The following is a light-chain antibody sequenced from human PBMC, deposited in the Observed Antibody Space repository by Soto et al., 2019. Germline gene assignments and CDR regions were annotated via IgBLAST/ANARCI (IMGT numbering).Light chain of an antibody. CDR3: QQYNNWPIT. CDR2: AAS. CDR1: QSVSSRS. V-gene: IGKV3-15*01. J-gene: IGKJ5*01. Sequence: EIVLTQSPGTLSLSPGERATLSCRASQSVSSRSLAWYQQKPGQAPRLLIYAASTRATGIPARFSGSGSGTEFTLTISSLQSEDFEIYYCQQYNNWPITFGQGTRLEIK.